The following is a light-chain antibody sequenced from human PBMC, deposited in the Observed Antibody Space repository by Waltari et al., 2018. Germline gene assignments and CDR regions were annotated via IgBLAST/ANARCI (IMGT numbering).Light chain of an antibody. Sequence: DIVMTQSPDSLAVSLGERATINCKSSQSVLYSSNNKNYSAWYQQKPGQPPKLLIYWASTRASGVPDRFSGSGSGTDFTLTISSLQAEDVAVYYCQQYYSTPLTFGGGTKVEIK. J-gene: IGKJ4*01. V-gene: IGKV4-1*01. CDR2: WAS. CDR3: QQYYSTPLT. CDR1: QSVLYSSNNKNY.